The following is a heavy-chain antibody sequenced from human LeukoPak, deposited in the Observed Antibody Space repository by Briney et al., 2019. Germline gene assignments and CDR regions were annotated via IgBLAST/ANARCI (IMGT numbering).Heavy chain of an antibody. CDR2: IHYSGST. CDR1: GGSISSFY. V-gene: IGHV4-59*01. CDR3: ARGSVSYFDY. J-gene: IGHJ4*02. Sequence: SETLSLTCTVSGGSISSFYWNWIRQSPGKGLEWIGYIHYSGSTNYNPSLKSRVTLSLDAFNNEVSLKLSSVTAADTAVYYCARGSVSYFDYWGQGTLVTVSS.